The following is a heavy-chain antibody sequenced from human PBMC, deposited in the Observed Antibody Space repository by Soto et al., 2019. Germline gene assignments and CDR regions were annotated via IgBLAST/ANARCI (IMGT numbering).Heavy chain of an antibody. CDR1: GFTFRSYG. Sequence: QVRLVESGGGVVQPGRSLRLSCAASGFTFRSYGMHWVRQAPGKGLEWVALISYDGSDEYYGDSMQGRFSISRDNSQDTLYLPITSMRVDYTAVSFCANNADYENDDFDDWGQGKMVTVSS. CDR2: ISYDGSDE. CDR3: ANNADYENDDFDD. J-gene: IGHJ3*01. D-gene: IGHD4-17*01. V-gene: IGHV3-30*18.